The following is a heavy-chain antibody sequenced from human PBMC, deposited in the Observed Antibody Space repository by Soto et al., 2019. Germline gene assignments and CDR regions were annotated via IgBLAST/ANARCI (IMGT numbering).Heavy chain of an antibody. CDR2: INPNSGST. V-gene: IGHV1-2*02. D-gene: IGHD6-19*01. Sequence: ASVKVSCKASGYTFTGYYMHWVRQAPGQGLEWMGWINPNSGSTYYANSVKGRFTISRDNSKNTLYLQMGSLRAEDMAVYYCARVPPPPNSGWYSYYYYGMDVWGQGTTVTVSS. J-gene: IGHJ6*02. CDR1: GYTFTGYY. CDR3: ARVPPPPNSGWYSYYYYGMDV.